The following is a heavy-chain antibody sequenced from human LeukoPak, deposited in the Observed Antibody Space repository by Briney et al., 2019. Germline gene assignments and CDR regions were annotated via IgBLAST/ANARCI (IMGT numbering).Heavy chain of an antibody. V-gene: IGHV3-23*01. J-gene: IGHJ3*02. Sequence: GGSLRLSCAASGFTFISSAMSWVRQAPGKGLEWVSAINSGGGSTYYTDSVKGRFTISRDNAKNSLYLQMNSLRAEDTAVYYCAGGSLLWGAFDIWGQGTMVTVSS. CDR1: GFTFISSA. D-gene: IGHD2-2*01. CDR2: INSGGGST. CDR3: AGGSLLWGAFDI.